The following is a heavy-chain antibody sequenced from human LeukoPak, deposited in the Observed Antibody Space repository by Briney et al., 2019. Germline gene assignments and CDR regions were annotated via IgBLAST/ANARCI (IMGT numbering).Heavy chain of an antibody. CDR1: AGSISRYF. Sequence: PSETLALICSVSAGSISRYFWSWIRQPAGKGLEWIGRIYPSGSTNYNPSLKSRVTMSLDTSKSQFSLKLSSVIAADTAVYYCARLGYTYGYAFDAWGQGTLVIVSS. V-gene: IGHV4-4*07. CDR3: ARLGYTYGYAFDA. CDR2: IYPSGST. D-gene: IGHD5-18*01. J-gene: IGHJ4*02.